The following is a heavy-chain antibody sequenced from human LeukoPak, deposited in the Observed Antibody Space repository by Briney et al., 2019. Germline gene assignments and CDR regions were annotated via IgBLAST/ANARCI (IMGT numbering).Heavy chain of an antibody. CDR1: EYTFTGYY. Sequence: ASVKVSCKASEYTFTGYYMHWVRQAPGQGLEWMRWINPNSGGTNYAQKLQGRVTMTTDTSTSTAYMELRSLRSDDTAVYYCVSGAYDGSGSSGYYYGMDVWGQGTTVTVSS. J-gene: IGHJ6*02. V-gene: IGHV1-2*02. D-gene: IGHD3-10*01. CDR2: INPNSGGT. CDR3: VSGAYDGSGSSGYYYGMDV.